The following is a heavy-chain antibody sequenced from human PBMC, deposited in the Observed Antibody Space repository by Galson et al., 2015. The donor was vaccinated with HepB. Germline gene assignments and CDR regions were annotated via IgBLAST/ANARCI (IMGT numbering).Heavy chain of an antibody. CDR1: GFTFSSYW. CDR2: INSDGSST. J-gene: IGHJ6*02. V-gene: IGHV3-74*01. D-gene: IGHD1-14*01. CDR3: ARDNPPGITYYYYGMDV. Sequence: SLRLSCAASGFTFSSYWMHWVRQAPGKGLVWVSRINSDGSSTSYADSVKGRFTISRDNAKNTLYLQMNSLRAEDTAVYYCARDNPPGITYYYYGMDVWGQGTTVTVSS.